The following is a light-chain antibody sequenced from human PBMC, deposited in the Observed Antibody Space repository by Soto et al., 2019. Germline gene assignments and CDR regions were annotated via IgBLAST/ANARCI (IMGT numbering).Light chain of an antibody. V-gene: IGKV3-20*01. Sequence: EVVLTQSPGTLSLSPGERATLYCRARKSVGSGYLAWFQQKAGQTPRLLIFGTSHRPTYIPDRFSASGSGTDFTLTISRVEPEDFAVYYCQHYGTSPPDTFGQGTRMEIK. CDR2: GTS. J-gene: IGKJ2*01. CDR1: KSVGSGY. CDR3: QHYGTSPPDT.